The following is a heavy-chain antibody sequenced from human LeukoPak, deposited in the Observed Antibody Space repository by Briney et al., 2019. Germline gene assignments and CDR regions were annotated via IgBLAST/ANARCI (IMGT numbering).Heavy chain of an antibody. J-gene: IGHJ6*02. CDR2: IWYDGSNK. CDR3: ARDGDYYYYYGMDV. CDR1: GFTFSSYG. V-gene: IGHV3-33*08. Sequence: GGSLRLSCAASGFTFSSYGMHWVRQAPGKGLEWVSVIWYDGSNKYYADSVKGRFTISRDNSKNTLYLQMNSLRAEDTAVYYFARDGDYYYYYGMDVWGQGTTVTVSS.